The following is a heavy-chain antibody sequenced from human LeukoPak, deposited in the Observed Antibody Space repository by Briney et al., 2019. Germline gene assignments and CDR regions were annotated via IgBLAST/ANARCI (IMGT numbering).Heavy chain of an antibody. V-gene: IGHV3-30*01. J-gene: IGHJ4*02. Sequence: GGSLRLSRAASGFPFNTYAMHWVRQAPGKGLEWVALISRDGDNEYYADSVKGRFTISRDNSKNTLSLQVNTLRVEDTAVYYCARDSGATVVTGAFDYWGQGTLVTVSS. CDR2: ISRDGDNE. CDR3: ARDSGATVVTGAFDY. D-gene: IGHD4-23*01. CDR1: GFPFNTYA.